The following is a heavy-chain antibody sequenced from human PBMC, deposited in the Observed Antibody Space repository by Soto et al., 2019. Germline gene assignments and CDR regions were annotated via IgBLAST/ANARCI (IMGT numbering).Heavy chain of an antibody. CDR2: ISVSGDST. CDR1: GFTFSTYA. V-gene: IGHV3-23*01. D-gene: IGHD2-15*01. Sequence: EVQLLESGGGLVQPRGSLRLSCAASGFTFSTYAMNWVRQAPGKGLEWVSTISVSGDSTYFADSVRGRFTISRDNSKNTLYLQMNSLRADDTAMYYCATRHLSYCSGGTCNPFDFWGQGTLVTVSS. CDR3: ATRHLSYCSGGTCNPFDF. J-gene: IGHJ4*02.